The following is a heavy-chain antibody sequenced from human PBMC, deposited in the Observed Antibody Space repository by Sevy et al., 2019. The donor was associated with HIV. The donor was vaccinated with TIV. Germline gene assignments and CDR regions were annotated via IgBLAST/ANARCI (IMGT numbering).Heavy chain of an antibody. D-gene: IGHD2-2*01. V-gene: IGHV3-73*01. J-gene: IGHJ4*02. CDR1: GFTFSGSA. CDR2: IRSKANSYAT. Sequence: GGSLRLSCAASGFTFSGSAMHWVRQASGKGLEWVGSIRSKANSYATAYAASVKGRFTISRDDSKNTAYLQMNSLKTEDTAVYYGTGPLQVPGSSSGRRVDYWGQGTLVTVSS. CDR3: TGPLQVPGSSSGRRVDY.